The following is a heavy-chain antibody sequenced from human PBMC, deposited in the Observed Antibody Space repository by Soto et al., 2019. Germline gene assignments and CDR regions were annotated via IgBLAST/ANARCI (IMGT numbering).Heavy chain of an antibody. Sequence: GQLVQSGAEVKKPGASVKLSCKASGYNFIDSYVHWVRQAPGQSLEWLGWMNVNTGGTKSPQKFQDRGTMTRDTSTSTAFMQLSGLRSDDTAVYYCARKCGDRCTEDTDALDLWGQGTLVTVSP. CDR2: MNVNTGGT. V-gene: IGHV1-2*02. J-gene: IGHJ3*01. CDR3: ARKCGDRCTEDTDALDL. CDR1: GYNFIDSY. D-gene: IGHD2-21*01.